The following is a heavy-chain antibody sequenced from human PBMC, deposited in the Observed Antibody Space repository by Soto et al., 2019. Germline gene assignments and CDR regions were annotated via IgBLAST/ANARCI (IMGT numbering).Heavy chain of an antibody. CDR2: ISSGSRSI. CDR3: ARQDSGYDYAYDL. CDR1: GFTFSSYT. D-gene: IGHD5-12*01. V-gene: IGHV3-48*01. Sequence: EEQLVESGGGLVQPGGSLRLSCTASGFTFSSYTMDWVRQAPGKGLEWVAFISSGSRSIYYADSVKGRFTISRDNARNSLYLHMDSLRAEDTAVYYCARQDSGYDYAYDLWGQGTLVTVSS. J-gene: IGHJ5*02.